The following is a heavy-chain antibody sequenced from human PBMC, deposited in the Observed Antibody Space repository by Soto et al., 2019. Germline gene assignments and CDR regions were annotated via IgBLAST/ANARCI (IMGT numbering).Heavy chain of an antibody. CDR1: GGSISSGGYS. Sequence: QLQLQESGSGLVKPSQTLSLTCAVSGGSISSGGYSWSWLRQPPGKGLEWIGYIYHSGSTYYNPSLKSRVTIAVDRSKNQFSLKLSSVTAADTAVYYCARHLRETPAAAIWGQGTLVTVSS. CDR3: ARHLRETPAAAI. CDR2: IYHSGST. V-gene: IGHV4-30-2*01. D-gene: IGHD2-2*01. J-gene: IGHJ4*02.